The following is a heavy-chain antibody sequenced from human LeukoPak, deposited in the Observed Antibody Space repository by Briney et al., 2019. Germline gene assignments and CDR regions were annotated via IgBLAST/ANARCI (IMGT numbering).Heavy chain of an antibody. CDR2: INPSGGST. J-gene: IGHJ3*02. V-gene: IGHV1-46*01. CDR3: AREALMVRGVKSAFDI. D-gene: IGHD3-10*01. CDR1: GYTFTSYY. Sequence: VASVKVSCKTSGYTFTSYYIHWVRQAPGQGLEWMGIINPSGGSTSYAQKFQGRVTMTRDTSTSTVYMELRSLRSDDTAVYYCAREALMVRGVKSAFDIWGQGTMVTVSS.